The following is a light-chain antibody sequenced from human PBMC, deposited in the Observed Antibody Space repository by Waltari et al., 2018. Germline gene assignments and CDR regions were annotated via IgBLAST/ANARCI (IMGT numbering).Light chain of an antibody. CDR2: GTS. CDR1: QIISTY. J-gene: IGKJ1*01. Sequence: DIQMTQSPSSLAASVGDRVTITCRASQIISTYLNWYQQKPGKAPMLLIYGTSGLQSGVPSRFSGSGSGTDFTLAISSLQPEDFATYYCQQSYSSPPTFGQGTKVEIK. CDR3: QQSYSSPPT. V-gene: IGKV1-39*01.